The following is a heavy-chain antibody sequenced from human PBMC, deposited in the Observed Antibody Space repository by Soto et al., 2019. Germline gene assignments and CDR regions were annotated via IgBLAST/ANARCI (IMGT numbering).Heavy chain of an antibody. V-gene: IGHV3-72*01. D-gene: IGHD5-12*01. CDR1: GFTFNDHY. CDR2: SRNKANGYTA. J-gene: IGHJ4*02. CDR3: AREMVSAYVNFDY. Sequence: PGGSLRPSCVASGFTFNDHYMEWVRQSPGEGLEWVGRSRNKANGYTAEHAASVRGRFTVSRDDSNNLLYLQMNSLKTEDTAMYYCAREMVSAYVNFDYWGQGTLVTVSS.